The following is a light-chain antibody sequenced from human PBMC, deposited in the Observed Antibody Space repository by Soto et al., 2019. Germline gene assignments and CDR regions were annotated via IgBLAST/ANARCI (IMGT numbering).Light chain of an antibody. V-gene: IGKV1-33*01. CDR2: DTF. Sequence: IQMTQSPSSLSASVGDRVTITFQASQDIDNYLNWYRQIPGKAPDLLIYDTFNLETGVPSRFSGGGSGKDFTFTINSLQPEDTATYYCQQYDNLPYTFGQGTKLQIK. CDR3: QQYDNLPYT. J-gene: IGKJ2*01. CDR1: QDIDNY.